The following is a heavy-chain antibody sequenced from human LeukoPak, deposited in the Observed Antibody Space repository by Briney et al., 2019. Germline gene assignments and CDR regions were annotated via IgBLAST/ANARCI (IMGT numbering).Heavy chain of an antibody. CDR2: IYYSGST. V-gene: IGHV4-59*12. CDR3: TFNLGSGSYAFDI. J-gene: IGHJ3*02. Sequence: PSETLSLTCTVSGGSISSYYWSWIRQPPGKGLEWIGYIYYSGSTYYNPSLKSRVTISVDTSKNQFSLKLSSVTAADTAVYYCTFNLGSGSYAFDIWGQGTMVTVSS. D-gene: IGHD3-10*01. CDR1: GGSISSYY.